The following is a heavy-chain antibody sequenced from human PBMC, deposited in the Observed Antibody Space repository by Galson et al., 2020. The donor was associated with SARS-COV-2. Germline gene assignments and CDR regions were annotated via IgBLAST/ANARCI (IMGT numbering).Heavy chain of an antibody. D-gene: IGHD6-19*01. Sequence: QLGESLKISCATSGLTFSNYGMHWVRQAPGKGLEWVTVIWTDGRNKYYANSVKGRFTVSRDNSRNTLYLEMSSLRAEDTAIYYCVKEYKTVAGTYFDSWGQGTLVTVSS. V-gene: IGHV3-33*06. CDR2: IWTDGRNK. J-gene: IGHJ4*02. CDR1: GLTFSNYG. CDR3: VKEYKTVAGTYFDS.